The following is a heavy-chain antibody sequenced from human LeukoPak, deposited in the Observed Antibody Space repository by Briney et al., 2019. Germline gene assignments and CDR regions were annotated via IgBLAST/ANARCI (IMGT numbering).Heavy chain of an antibody. V-gene: IGHV4-34*01. CDR1: GGSFSGKY. Sequence: PSETLSLTCAVYGGSFSGKYCTWIRQPPGKGLEWIGEITYSGSIYYKPSLESRVTISVDTSKNQFSLKLNSVTAADTAMYYCARDLMTWGQGNLVAVSS. CDR2: ITYSGSI. CDR3: ARDLMT. J-gene: IGHJ4*02.